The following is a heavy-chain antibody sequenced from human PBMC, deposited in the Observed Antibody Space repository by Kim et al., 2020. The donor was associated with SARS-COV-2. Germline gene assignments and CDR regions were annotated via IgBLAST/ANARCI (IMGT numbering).Heavy chain of an antibody. CDR2: GST. D-gene: IGHD3-22*01. J-gene: IGHJ4*02. V-gene: IGHV3-23*01. Sequence: GSTSYADAVKGPFTISRDNPKNTVYLKMNSLRAGDTAVYYCAKGHLPGLSLWGQGTLVTVSS. CDR3: AKGHLPGLSL.